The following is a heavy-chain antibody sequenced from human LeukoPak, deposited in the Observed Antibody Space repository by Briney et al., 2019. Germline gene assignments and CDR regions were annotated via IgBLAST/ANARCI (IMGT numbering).Heavy chain of an antibody. CDR1: GGTFSSYA. CDR3: ARVNYYDSSGYFYGRDYYYYYMDV. V-gene: IGHV1-69*13. D-gene: IGHD3-22*01. Sequence: SVKVSCKASGGTFSSYAISWVRQAPGQGLEWMGGIIPILGTANYAQKFQGRVTITADESTSTAYMELSSLRSEDTAVYYCARVNYYDSSGYFYGRDYYYYYMDVWGKGTTVTISS. J-gene: IGHJ6*03. CDR2: IIPILGTA.